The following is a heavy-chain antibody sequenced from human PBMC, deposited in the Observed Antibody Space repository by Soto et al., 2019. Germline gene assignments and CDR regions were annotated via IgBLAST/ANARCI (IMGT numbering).Heavy chain of an antibody. CDR2: MNPNSGNT. D-gene: IGHD3-3*01. CDR1: GDAFTSYD. V-gene: IGHV1-8*01. Sequence: GASVKLTCKDSGDAFTSYDINWVRQATGQGLEWMGWMNPNSGNTGYAQKFQGRVTMTRNTSISTAYMELSSLRSEDTAVYYCARGRLGYDFGSGYPPDLWGQGTLVTVSS. CDR3: ARGRLGYDFGSGYPPDL. J-gene: IGHJ5*02.